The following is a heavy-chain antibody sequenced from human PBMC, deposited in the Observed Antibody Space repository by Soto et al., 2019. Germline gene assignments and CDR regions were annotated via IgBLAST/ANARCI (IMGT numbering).Heavy chain of an antibody. Sequence: AGSLRLSCSASVVLFTLYCMHWVRPSPGKGLVWISRIYNDGTYSDYADSVRGRFTIPRDNVNDTLYLQMNNLRAEDSGLYYCTRGPRPISTGTGAYWGQGTQVTVSA. V-gene: IGHV3-74*01. D-gene: IGHD3-10*01. CDR1: VVLFTLYC. CDR3: TRGPRPISTGTGAY. J-gene: IGHJ4*02. CDR2: IYNDGTYS.